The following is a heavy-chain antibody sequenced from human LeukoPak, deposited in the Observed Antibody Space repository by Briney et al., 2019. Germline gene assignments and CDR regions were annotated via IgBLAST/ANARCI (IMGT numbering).Heavy chain of an antibody. Sequence: SVKVSCKASGYTFTGYYMHWVRQAPGQGLEWMGRIIPILGIANCAQKFQGRVTITADKSTSTAYMELSSLRSEDTAVYYCARSHYDILTGRETNFDYWGQGTLVTVSS. D-gene: IGHD3-9*01. CDR2: IIPILGIA. V-gene: IGHV1-69*02. CDR3: ARSHYDILTGRETNFDY. CDR1: GYTFTGYY. J-gene: IGHJ4*02.